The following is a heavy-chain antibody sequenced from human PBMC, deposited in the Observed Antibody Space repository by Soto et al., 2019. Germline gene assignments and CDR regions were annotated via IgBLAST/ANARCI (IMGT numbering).Heavy chain of an antibody. D-gene: IGHD3-22*01. CDR2: IIPIFGTA. J-gene: IGHJ3*02. Sequence: SVKVSCKASGGTFSSYAISWVRQAPGQGLEWMGGIIPIFGTANYAQKFQGRVTITADESTSTAYMELSSLRSEDTAVYYCASSYYYDSTPSAFDIWGQGTMVTVSS. CDR3: ASSYYYDSTPSAFDI. V-gene: IGHV1-69*13. CDR1: GGTFSSYA.